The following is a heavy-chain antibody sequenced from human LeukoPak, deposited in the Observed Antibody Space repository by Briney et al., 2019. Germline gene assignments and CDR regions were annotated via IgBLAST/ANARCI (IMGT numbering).Heavy chain of an antibody. CDR2: IRSKGNNYAT. CDR1: GFTFSGSA. V-gene: IGHV3-73*01. D-gene: IGHD3-10*01. CDR3: TRLYDSGFDD. Sequence: GGSLRLSCAASGFTFSGSAMRWVRQASGKGLERVGRIRSKGNNYATAYAASVKGRFTISRDDSKNTAYLKMNSPKTEDTAVYYCTRLYDSGFDDWGQGTLVTVSS. J-gene: IGHJ4*02.